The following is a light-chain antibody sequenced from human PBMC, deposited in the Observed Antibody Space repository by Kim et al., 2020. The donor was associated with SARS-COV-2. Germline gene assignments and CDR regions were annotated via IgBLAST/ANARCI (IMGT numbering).Light chain of an antibody. CDR3: QTWGSGMGV. CDR2: LNSDGSH. V-gene: IGLV4-69*01. CDR1: GGHSSYA. J-gene: IGLJ3*02. Sequence: ASVRLTCTLSGGHSSYAIAWHQQQPEKGPRYLMKLNSDGSHSKGDGIPDRFSGSSAGAERYLTISSLQSEDEGDYYCQTWGSGMGVFGGGTKLTVL.